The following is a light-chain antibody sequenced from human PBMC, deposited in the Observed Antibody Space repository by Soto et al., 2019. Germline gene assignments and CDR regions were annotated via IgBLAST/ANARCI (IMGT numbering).Light chain of an antibody. CDR1: QSVLYNSNNKNY. V-gene: IGKV4-1*01. CDR2: WAS. CDR3: QHYNNWPFT. J-gene: IGKJ2*01. Sequence: DIVMTQSPDSLAVSLGERATINCKSSQSVLYNSNNKNYLSWYQQKPGQPPKLLIYWASTRESGVPDRFSGSGSGTDFTLTISSLQAEDVAVYYCQHYNNWPFTFGQGTKLEIK.